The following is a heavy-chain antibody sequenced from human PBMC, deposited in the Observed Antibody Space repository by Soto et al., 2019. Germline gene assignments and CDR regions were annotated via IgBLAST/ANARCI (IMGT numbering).Heavy chain of an antibody. J-gene: IGHJ6*02. Sequence: XGSLRLAFVGSGFTCSTYSINWVRQAPGKGLEWVSSISSRSDIYYADSVKGRFTISRDNAKNSVSLQMNSLRAEDTAVYYCAREYTAWPLAYGLDVWGQGTTVTVSS. CDR3: AREYTAWPLAYGLDV. CDR2: ISSRSDI. V-gene: IGHV3-21*01. D-gene: IGHD2-2*02. CDR1: GFTCSTYS.